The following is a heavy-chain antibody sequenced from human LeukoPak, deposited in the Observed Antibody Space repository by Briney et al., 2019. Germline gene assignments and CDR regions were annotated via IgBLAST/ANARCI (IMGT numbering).Heavy chain of an antibody. Sequence: PGGSLRLSCAASGFTFSSYWMSWVRQAPGKGLEWVANIEQDGSEKYYVDSVKGRFTISRDNAKNSLYLQMNSLRAEDTAVYYRARFTRRPFYYFDYWGQGTLVTVSS. J-gene: IGHJ4*02. CDR2: IEQDGSEK. CDR3: ARFTRRPFYYFDY. CDR1: GFTFSSYW. V-gene: IGHV3-7*01.